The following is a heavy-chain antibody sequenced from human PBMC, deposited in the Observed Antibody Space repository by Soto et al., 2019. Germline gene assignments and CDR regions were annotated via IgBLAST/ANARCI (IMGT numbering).Heavy chain of an antibody. D-gene: IGHD3-16*01. CDR2: IYYSGST. CDR3: ARDLPYDHWFDP. V-gene: IGHV4-39*07. J-gene: IGHJ5*02. CDR1: GGSISSSSYY. Sequence: SETLSLTCTVSGGSISSSSYYWGWIRQPPGKGLEWIGSIYYSGSTYYNPSLKSRVTISVDTSKNQFSLKLSSVTAADTAVYYCARDLPYDHWFDPWGQGSLVTVSS.